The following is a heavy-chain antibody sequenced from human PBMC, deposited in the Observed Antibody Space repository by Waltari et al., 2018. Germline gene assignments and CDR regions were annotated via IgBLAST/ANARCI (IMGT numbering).Heavy chain of an antibody. Sequence: QVQLQQWGAGLLKPSETLSLTCAVYSGSFSGYWWPWVRQPPGQGLEWIGEINHGGSTNYNPSLKSRVALLVDTSKSHLSLELTSVTAADTAVYYCVIRTFDSGTYSHPYYFDSWGQGTLVTVSS. V-gene: IGHV4-34*01. CDR1: SGSFSGYW. CDR2: INHGGST. CDR3: VIRTFDSGTYSHPYYFDS. J-gene: IGHJ4*02. D-gene: IGHD3-10*01.